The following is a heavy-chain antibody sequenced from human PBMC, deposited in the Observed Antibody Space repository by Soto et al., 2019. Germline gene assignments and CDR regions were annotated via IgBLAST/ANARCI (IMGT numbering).Heavy chain of an antibody. D-gene: IGHD1-20*01. CDR2: ISSSSSTI. CDR3: ARGRITAGAFDI. Sequence: GGSLRLSCAASGFTFSSYSMNWVRQAPGKGLEWVSYISSSSSTIYYADSVKGRFTISRDNAKNSLYLQMNSLRAEDTAVYYWARGRITAGAFDIWGQGTMVTVSS. J-gene: IGHJ3*02. V-gene: IGHV3-48*04. CDR1: GFTFSSYS.